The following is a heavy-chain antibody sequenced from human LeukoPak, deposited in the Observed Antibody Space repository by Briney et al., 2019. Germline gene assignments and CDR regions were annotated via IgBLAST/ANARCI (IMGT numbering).Heavy chain of an antibody. D-gene: IGHD3-9*01. CDR3: ARGYYDILTGANWFDP. CDR2: FYYSRSS. V-gene: IGHV4-31*03. CDR1: GGSICSGGYY. J-gene: IGHJ5*02. Sequence: SETLSLTCTVSGGSICSGGYYWSWIRQHPGKGLEWIGYFYYSRSSYHNPSLKSRVTISVDTSKNQFSLKLSSVTAADTAVYYCARGYYDILTGANWFDPWGQGTLVTVSS.